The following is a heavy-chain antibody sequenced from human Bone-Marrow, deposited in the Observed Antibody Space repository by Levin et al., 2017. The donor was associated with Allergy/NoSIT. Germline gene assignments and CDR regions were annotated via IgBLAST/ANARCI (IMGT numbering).Heavy chain of an antibody. CDR2: ISSSSRHI. D-gene: IGHD5-24*01. Sequence: GGSLRLSCAASGFTFLSYTMAWVRQAPGKGLEWVSSISSSSRHIYYTDSLKGRFTISRDNAKNSLYLQMSSLRVEDTAVYYCARGLRGMATITGVHSWGQGTLVTVSS. CDR1: GFTFLSYT. CDR3: ARGLRGMATITGVHS. J-gene: IGHJ4*02. V-gene: IGHV3-21*01.